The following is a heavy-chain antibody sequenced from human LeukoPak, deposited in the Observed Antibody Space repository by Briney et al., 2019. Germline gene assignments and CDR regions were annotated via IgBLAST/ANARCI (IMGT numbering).Heavy chain of an antibody. CDR3: ARDVRYIAARPYYYYYYYMDV. CDR2: INHSGST. J-gene: IGHJ6*03. V-gene: IGHV4-34*01. D-gene: IGHD6-6*01. Sequence: PSETLSLTCAVYGGSFSGYYWSWIRQPPGKGLEWIGEINHSGSTNYNPSLKSRVTISVDTSKNQFSLKLSSVTAADTAVYYCARDVRYIAARPYYYYYYYMDVWGKGTTVTVSS. CDR1: GGSFSGYY.